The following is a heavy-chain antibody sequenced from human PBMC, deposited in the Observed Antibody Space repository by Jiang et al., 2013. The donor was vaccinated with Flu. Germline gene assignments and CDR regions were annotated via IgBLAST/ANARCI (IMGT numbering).Heavy chain of an antibody. CDR3: ARQSYQPLLYFDY. Sequence: LLKPSETLSLTCTVSGGSISSSSYYWGWIRQPPGKGLEWIGSIYYSGSTYYNPSLKSRVTISVDTSKNQFSLKLSSVTAADTAVYYCARQSYQPLLYFDYWAREPWSPSP. CDR2: IYYSGST. CDR1: GGSISSSSYY. J-gene: IGHJ4*02. D-gene: IGHD2-2*01. V-gene: IGHV4-39*01.